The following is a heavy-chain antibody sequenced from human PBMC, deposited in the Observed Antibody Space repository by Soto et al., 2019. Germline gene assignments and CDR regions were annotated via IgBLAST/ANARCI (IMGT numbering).Heavy chain of an antibody. Sequence: PGGSLRLSCAASGFTFSSYAMSWVRQAPGKGLEWVSAISGSGGSTYYADSVKGRFTISRDNSKNTLYLQMNSLRAEDTAVYYCAKDLAYCGGDCYSMNYWYFDLWGRGTLVTVSS. CDR2: ISGSGGST. J-gene: IGHJ2*01. CDR1: GFTFSSYA. D-gene: IGHD2-21*02. V-gene: IGHV3-23*01. CDR3: AKDLAYCGGDCYSMNYWYFDL.